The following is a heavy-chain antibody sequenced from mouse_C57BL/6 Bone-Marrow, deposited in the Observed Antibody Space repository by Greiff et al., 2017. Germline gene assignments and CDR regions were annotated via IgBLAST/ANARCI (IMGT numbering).Heavy chain of an antibody. CDR3: ARVERIRGFAY. J-gene: IGHJ3*01. D-gene: IGHD2-4*01. CDR2: IDPSDSST. CDR1: GYTFTSYW. V-gene: IGHV1-50*01. Sequence: QVQLQQPGAELVKPGASVKLSCKASGYTFTSYWMQWVKQRPGQGLEWIGAIDPSDSSTNYNQQFKGKATLTVDTSSSTAYMQISSLTSGDSAVYYCARVERIRGFAYWGQGTLVTVSA.